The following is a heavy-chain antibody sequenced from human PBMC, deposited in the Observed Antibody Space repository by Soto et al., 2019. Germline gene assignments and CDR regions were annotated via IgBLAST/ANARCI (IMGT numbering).Heavy chain of an antibody. CDR2: ISAYNGNT. CDR1: GYTSTSYG. CDR3: AREPGSGHDHWFDP. J-gene: IGHJ5*02. Sequence: ASVKVSCKASGYTSTSYGISWVRQAPGQGLEWMGWISAYNGNTNYAQKLQGRVTMTTDTSTSTAYMELRSLRSDDTVVYYCAREPGSGHDHWFDPWGQGTLVTVSS. V-gene: IGHV1-18*04. D-gene: IGHD6-19*01.